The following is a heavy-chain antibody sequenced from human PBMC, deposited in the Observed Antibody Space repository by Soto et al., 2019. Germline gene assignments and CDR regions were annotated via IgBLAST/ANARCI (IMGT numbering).Heavy chain of an antibody. CDR1: GFTFSNYW. Sequence: EVQLVESGGGLVQPGGSLRLSCAASGFTFSNYWMHWVRQVPGKGLVWVSRINKDGSSTTYADSVKGRFTISRDNAKNTLYLQMNSLSAEDTAVYYCARVGSSAWPGVDYWGQGILVTVSS. D-gene: IGHD6-19*01. V-gene: IGHV3-74*03. CDR2: INKDGSST. CDR3: ARVGSSAWPGVDY. J-gene: IGHJ4*02.